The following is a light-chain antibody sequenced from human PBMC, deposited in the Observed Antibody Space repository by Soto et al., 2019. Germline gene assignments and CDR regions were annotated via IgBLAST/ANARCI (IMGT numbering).Light chain of an antibody. Sequence: EIQMTQSPSTLSAAVGDRVTITCRASQRISSGLAWYQQRPGKVPMLLISKASTIESAVPSRFSGSGSGTEFTLTISSLQPDDFATYYCQRYNTPPWTFGQGTKVEIK. CDR1: QRISSG. CDR3: QRYNTPPWT. CDR2: KAS. V-gene: IGKV1-5*03. J-gene: IGKJ1*01.